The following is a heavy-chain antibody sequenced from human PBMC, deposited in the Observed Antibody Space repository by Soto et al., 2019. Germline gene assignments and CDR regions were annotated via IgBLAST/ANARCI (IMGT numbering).Heavy chain of an antibody. D-gene: IGHD4-17*01. Sequence: QVQLQESGPGLVKASETLSLTCTVSGGSISGYYWIWIRQPAGKGLEWIGRIYISGSTNYNPSLESRVTMSVDASKHQFSLKLTSVTAADTAVYYCASALLDYGDYYFDSWGQGTLVTVSS. V-gene: IGHV4-4*07. CDR3: ASALLDYGDYYFDS. CDR1: GGSISGYY. CDR2: IYISGST. J-gene: IGHJ4*02.